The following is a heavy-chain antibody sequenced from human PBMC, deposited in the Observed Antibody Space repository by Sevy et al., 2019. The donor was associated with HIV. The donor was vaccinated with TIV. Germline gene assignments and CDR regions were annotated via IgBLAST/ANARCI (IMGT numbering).Heavy chain of an antibody. V-gene: IGHV3-48*01. J-gene: IGHJ1*01. D-gene: IGHD3-22*01. CDR3: ARELYYDSSGYEVH. Sequence: GGSLRLSCAASGFTFSSYSMNWVRQAPGKGLEWVSYISSSSSTIYYADSVKGRFTISRDNAKNSLYLQMNSLRAEDTAVYYCARELYYDSSGYEVHWGQGTLVTVSS. CDR1: GFTFSSYS. CDR2: ISSSSSTI.